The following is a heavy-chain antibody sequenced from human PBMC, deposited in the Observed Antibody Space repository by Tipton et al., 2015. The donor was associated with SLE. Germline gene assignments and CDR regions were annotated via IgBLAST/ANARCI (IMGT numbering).Heavy chain of an antibody. Sequence: QSGAEVKKPGASVKVSCKASRYTFTGYSMHWVRQAPGQGLEWMGWINPNSGGTNYAQKFQGRVTMTRDTSISTAYMELSRLRSDDTAVYYCARGSTYYYDSSGEAGFQHWGQGTLVTVSS. V-gene: IGHV1-2*02. CDR1: RYTFTGYS. CDR2: INPNSGGT. D-gene: IGHD3-22*01. CDR3: ARGSTYYYDSSGEAGFQH. J-gene: IGHJ1*01.